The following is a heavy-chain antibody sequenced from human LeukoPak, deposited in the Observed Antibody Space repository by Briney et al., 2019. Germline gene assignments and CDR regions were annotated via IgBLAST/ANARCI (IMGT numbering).Heavy chain of an antibody. CDR1: GYTFTGYY. J-gene: IGHJ1*01. CDR2: IDPNSGGT. V-gene: IGHV1-2*02. CDR3: ARASITGTEYFQH. D-gene: IGHD1/OR15-1a*01. Sequence: ASVKVSCKASGYTFTGYYIHWVRQAPGQGLEWMGWIDPNSGGTNYAQKFQGRVTMTRDTSISTVYMELSRLRSDDTAVYYCARASITGTEYFQHWGQGTLVTVSS.